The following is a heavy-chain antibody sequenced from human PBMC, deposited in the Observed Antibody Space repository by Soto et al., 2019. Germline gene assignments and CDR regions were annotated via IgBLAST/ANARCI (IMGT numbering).Heavy chain of an antibody. V-gene: IGHV3-15*07. J-gene: IGHJ6*02. CDR1: GFTFSNAW. CDR2: IKSKTDGGTT. D-gene: IGHD4-17*01. Sequence: EVQLVESGGGLVKPGGSLRLSCAASGFTFSNAWMNWVRQAPGKGLEWVGRIKSKTDGGTTDYAAPVKGRFTISRDDSKNTLYLQMNSLKTEDTAVYYCTLDYGDSRDWYGMDVWGQGTTVTVSS. CDR3: TLDYGDSRDWYGMDV.